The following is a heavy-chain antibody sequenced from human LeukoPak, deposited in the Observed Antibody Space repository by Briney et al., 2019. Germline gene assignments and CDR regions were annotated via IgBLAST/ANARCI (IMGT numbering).Heavy chain of an antibody. CDR2: IYPGDSDT. CDR3: ARRGDSSSWYRAPYYFDY. D-gene: IGHD6-13*01. CDR1: GYSFTSYW. V-gene: IGHV5-51*01. Sequence: GESLKISCKGSGYSFTSYWIGWVRQMPGKGLEWMGIIYPGDSDTRYSPYFQGQVTISADKSISTAYLQWSSLKASDTAMYYCARRGDSSSWYRAPYYFDYWGQGTLVTVPS. J-gene: IGHJ4*02.